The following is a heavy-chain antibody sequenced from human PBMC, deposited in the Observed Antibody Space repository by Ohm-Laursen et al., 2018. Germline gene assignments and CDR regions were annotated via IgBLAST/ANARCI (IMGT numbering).Heavy chain of an antibody. V-gene: IGHV4-38-2*02. D-gene: IGHD6-13*01. CDR1: GYSISSGYY. Sequence: GTLSLTCAVSGYSISSGYYWGWIRQPPGKGLEWIGSIYHSGSTNYNPSLKSRVTISVDTSKNQFSLKLSSVTAADTAVYYCARDGGSSWYNWFDPWGQGTLVTVSS. CDR2: IYHSGST. CDR3: ARDGGSSWYNWFDP. J-gene: IGHJ5*02.